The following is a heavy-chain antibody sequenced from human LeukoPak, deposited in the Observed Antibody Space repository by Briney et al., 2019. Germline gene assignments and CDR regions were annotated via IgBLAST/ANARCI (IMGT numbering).Heavy chain of an antibody. CDR2: MNPNSGNT. V-gene: IGHV1-8*01. J-gene: IGHJ3*02. D-gene: IGHD6-19*01. CDR3: ARQGGGSGWPSDAFDI. Sequence: ASVKVSCKASGYTFTSYDINWVRQATGQGLEWMGWMNPNSGNTGYAQKFQGRVTMTRNTSISTAYMELSSLRSEDTAVYYCARQGGGSGWPSDAFDIWGQGTMVTVSS. CDR1: GYTFTSYD.